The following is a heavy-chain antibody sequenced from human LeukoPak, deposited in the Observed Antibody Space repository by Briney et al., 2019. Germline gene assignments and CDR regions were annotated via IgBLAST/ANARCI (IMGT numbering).Heavy chain of an antibody. J-gene: IGHJ4*02. CDR3: ARRRIADY. CDR1: GGSISSSSYY. D-gene: IGHD3-16*02. Sequence: PSETLSLTCTVSGGSISSSSYYWGWIRQPPGKGLEWIGSIYYSGSTYYNPSLKSRVTIPVDTSKNQFSLKLSSVTAADTAVYYCARRRIADYWGQGTLVTVSS. V-gene: IGHV4-39*01. CDR2: IYYSGST.